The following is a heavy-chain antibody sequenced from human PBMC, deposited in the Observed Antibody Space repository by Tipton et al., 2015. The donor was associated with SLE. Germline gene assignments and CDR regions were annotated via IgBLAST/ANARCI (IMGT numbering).Heavy chain of an antibody. Sequence: TLSLTCTVSGGSISSYYWSWIRQPPGKGLEWIGYIYYSGSTNYNPSLKSRVTISVDTSKNQFSLKLSSVTAADTAVYYCARGGSYFGPGAFDIWGQGTMVTVSS. CDR3: ARGGSYFGPGAFDI. CDR2: IYYSGST. D-gene: IGHD1-26*01. J-gene: IGHJ3*02. CDR1: GGSISSYY. V-gene: IGHV4-59*01.